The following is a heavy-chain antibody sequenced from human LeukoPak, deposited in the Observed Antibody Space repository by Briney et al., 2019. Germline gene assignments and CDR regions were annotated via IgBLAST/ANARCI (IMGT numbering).Heavy chain of an antibody. V-gene: IGHV4-4*02. CDR3: ASLITMVRGVINY. CDR1: GGSISSSNW. Sequence: SETLSLTCAVSGGSISSSNWWSWVRQPPGKGLEWIGEIYHSGSTNYNPSLKSRVTISVDKSKNQFSLKLSSVTAADTAVYYCASLITMVRGVINYWGQGTLVTVSS. CDR2: IYHSGST. D-gene: IGHD3-10*01. J-gene: IGHJ4*02.